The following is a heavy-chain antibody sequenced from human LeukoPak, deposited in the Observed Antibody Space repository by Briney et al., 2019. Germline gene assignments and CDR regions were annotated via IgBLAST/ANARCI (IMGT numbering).Heavy chain of an antibody. D-gene: IGHD2/OR15-2a*01. J-gene: IGHJ4*01. CDR1: GFTFSHFS. CDR2: ISGSSKTI. V-gene: IGHV3-48*02. Sequence: GGSLRLSCTASGFTFSHFSMNWVRLAPGKGLQWVSFISGSSKTIYYGDSVKGQFTISRDNAKNSLYLQMNGLRDEDAALYFCARDSGNYIDYWGQGTQVVVSS. CDR3: ARDSGNYIDY.